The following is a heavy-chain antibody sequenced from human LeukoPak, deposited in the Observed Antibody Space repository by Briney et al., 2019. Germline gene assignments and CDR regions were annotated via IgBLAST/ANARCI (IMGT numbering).Heavy chain of an antibody. CDR3: ASLSGSSDY. J-gene: IGHJ4*02. D-gene: IGHD1-26*01. Sequence: GGSLRLSCATSGFNFSSYSMNWVRQAPGKGLEWVSYISSSSSTIYYADSVKGRFTISRDNAKNSLYLQMNSLRAEDTAVYYCASLSGSSDYWGQGTLVTVSS. V-gene: IGHV3-48*01. CDR2: ISSSSSTI. CDR1: GFNFSSYS.